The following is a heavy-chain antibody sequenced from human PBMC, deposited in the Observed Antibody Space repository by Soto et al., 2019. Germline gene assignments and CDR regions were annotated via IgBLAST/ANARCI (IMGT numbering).Heavy chain of an antibody. CDR2: MNPNSGNT. V-gene: IGHV1-8*01. CDR3: ARNGAYYDILTGYYSYYYYMDV. CDR1: GYTFTSYD. J-gene: IGHJ6*03. Sequence: ASVKVSCKASGYTFTSYDVNWVRQATGQGLEWMGWMNPNSGNTGYAQKFQGRVTMTRNTSISTAYMELSSLRSEDTAVYYCARNGAYYDILTGYYSYYYYMDVWGKGTTVTVSS. D-gene: IGHD3-9*01.